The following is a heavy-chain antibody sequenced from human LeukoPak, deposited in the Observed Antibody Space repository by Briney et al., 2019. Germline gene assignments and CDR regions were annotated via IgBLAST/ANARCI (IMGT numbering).Heavy chain of an antibody. CDR2: IYPGDSDT. D-gene: IGHD2-2*01. CDR3: ARHPLSTAVVPAAMFWFDP. CDR1: GYRFTNYW. Sequence: GESLKISCKGSGYRFTNYWIGWVRQMPGKGLEWMGVIYPGDSDTRYSPSFQGQVTISADKSISTAYLQWSSLKASDTAMYYCARHPLSTAVVPAAMFWFDPWGQGTLVTVSS. J-gene: IGHJ5*02. V-gene: IGHV5-51*01.